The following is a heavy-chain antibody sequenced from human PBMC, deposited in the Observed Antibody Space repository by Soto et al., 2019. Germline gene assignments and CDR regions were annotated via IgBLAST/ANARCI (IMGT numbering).Heavy chain of an antibody. V-gene: IGHV4-31*03. CDR2: IYYSGST. CDR3: ARDPNCGSGTYYYYGMDV. D-gene: IGHD3-10*01. Sequence: QVQLQESGPGLVKPSQTLSLTCTVSGGSISSGGYYWSWIRQHPGKGLEWIGYIYYSGSTYYNPSLKSRVTISVDTSKNQYSLKLSSVTAADTAVYYCARDPNCGSGTYYYYGMDVWGQGTTVTVSS. CDR1: GGSISSGGYY. J-gene: IGHJ6*02.